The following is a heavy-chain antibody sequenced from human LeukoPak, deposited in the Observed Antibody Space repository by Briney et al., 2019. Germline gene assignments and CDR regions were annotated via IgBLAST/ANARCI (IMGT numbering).Heavy chain of an antibody. D-gene: IGHD2-21*01. CDR1: GFTFSGYW. J-gene: IGHJ6*03. V-gene: IGHV3-74*01. CDR3: ARGPSGSGGDMNYYYYYMDV. CDR2: INGDGTRT. Sequence: PGGSLRLSCAASGFTFSGYWMHWVRHAPGKGLMWVSRINGDGTRTTYADSVKGRFTTSRDNAKNSVFLQMNSLRADDTAVYYCARGPSGSGGDMNYYYYYMDVWGKGTTVTVSS.